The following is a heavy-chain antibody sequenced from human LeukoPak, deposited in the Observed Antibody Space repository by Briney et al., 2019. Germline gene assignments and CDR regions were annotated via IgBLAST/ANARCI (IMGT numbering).Heavy chain of an antibody. CDR1: GFIFTNYW. Sequence: PGGSLRLSCAASGFIFTNYWMSWVRQAPGKGLEWVANIKQDGSEKYYVDSVKGRFTISRDNSKNTLFLQLNSLRAEDAAVYYCAKTYMWSIDAFHIWGQGTMVTVSS. CDR2: IKQDGSEK. D-gene: IGHD2-8*02. V-gene: IGHV3-7*05. CDR3: AKTYMWSIDAFHI. J-gene: IGHJ3*02.